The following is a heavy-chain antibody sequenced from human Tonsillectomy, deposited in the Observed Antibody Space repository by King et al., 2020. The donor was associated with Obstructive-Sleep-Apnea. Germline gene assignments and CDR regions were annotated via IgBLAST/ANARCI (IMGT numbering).Heavy chain of an antibody. V-gene: IGHV4-30-4*01. Sequence: VQLQESGPGLVKPSQTLSLTCTVSGGSISSGDYYWSWIRQPPGKGLEWIGYIYYSGSTYYNPSLKSRVTISVDTSKNQFSLKLSSVTAADTAVYYCARDEGSSGYPGYYGMDVWGQGTTVTVSS. J-gene: IGHJ6*02. CDR1: GGSISSGDYY. D-gene: IGHD3-22*01. CDR2: IYYSGST. CDR3: ARDEGSSGYPGYYGMDV.